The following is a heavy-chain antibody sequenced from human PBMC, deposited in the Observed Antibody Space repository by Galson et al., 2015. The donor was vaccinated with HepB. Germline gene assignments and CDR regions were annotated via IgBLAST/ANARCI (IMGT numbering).Heavy chain of an antibody. D-gene: IGHD4-11*01. CDR2: INPNSGGT. CDR1: GYTSTGYY. J-gene: IGHJ4*02. V-gene: IGHV1-2*06. Sequence: SVKVSCKASGYTSTGYYMHWVRQAPGQGLEWMGRINPNSGGTNYAQKFQGRVTMTRDTSISTAYMELSRLRSDDTAVYYCARAMFTGVTLDYWGQGTLVTVSS. CDR3: ARAMFTGVTLDY.